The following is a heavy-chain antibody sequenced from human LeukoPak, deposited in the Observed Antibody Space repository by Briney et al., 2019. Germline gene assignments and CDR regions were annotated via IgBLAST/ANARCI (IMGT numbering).Heavy chain of an antibody. D-gene: IGHD2-2*01. CDR3: ARDGDLVVPAALYYFDY. V-gene: IGHV1-18*01. J-gene: IGHJ4*02. CDR2: ISAYNGNT. CDR1: GYTFTSYG. Sequence: GASVKVSCKASGYTFTSYGIGWVRQAPGQGLEWMGWISAYNGNTNYAQKLQGRVTMTTDTSTSTAYMELRSLRSDDTAVYYCARDGDLVVPAALYYFDYWGQGTLVTVSS.